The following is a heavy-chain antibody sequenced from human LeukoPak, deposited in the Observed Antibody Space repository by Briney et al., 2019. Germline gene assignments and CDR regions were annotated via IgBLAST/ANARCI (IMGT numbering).Heavy chain of an antibody. Sequence: ASVKVSCQTSGYPFTAYYIHWLRQAPGQGLEWMGWMNPNSGGTKYAQTFQGRVTLTRDTSISTAYLELSSLTSDDTAVYFCARQGTNSSGWYPVDDWGQGTLVTVSS. CDR3: ARQGTNSSGWYPVDD. CDR1: GYPFTAYY. D-gene: IGHD6-19*01. CDR2: MNPNSGGT. V-gene: IGHV1-2*02. J-gene: IGHJ4*02.